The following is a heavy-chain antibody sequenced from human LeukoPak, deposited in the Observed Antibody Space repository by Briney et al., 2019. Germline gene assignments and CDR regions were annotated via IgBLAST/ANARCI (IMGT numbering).Heavy chain of an antibody. J-gene: IGHJ4*02. CDR2: ISYDGSNK. CDR1: GFTFSSYA. CDR3: ARESPSIDDSSGYLGYFDY. D-gene: IGHD3-22*01. V-gene: IGHV3-30-3*01. Sequence: PGRSLRLSCAASGFTFSSYAMHWVRQAPGKGLEWVAVISYDGSNKYYADSVKGQFTISRDNSKNTLYLQMNSLRAEDTAVYYCARESPSIDDSSGYLGYFDYWGQGTLVTVSS.